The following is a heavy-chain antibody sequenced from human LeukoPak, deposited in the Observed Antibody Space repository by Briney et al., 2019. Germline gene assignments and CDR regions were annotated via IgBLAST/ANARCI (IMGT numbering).Heavy chain of an antibody. D-gene: IGHD2-2*02. CDR1: GGSITSYY. Sequence: PSETLSLTCTVSGGSITSYYWSWIRQPAGKGLEWIGRIHTSGTTHYNPSLKSRVTMSLDTSKNQLSLMLRSVTAADTAVYYCARDREGCSSPSCYMRWFDPWGQGSLVTVSS. CDR3: ARDREGCSSPSCYMRWFDP. CDR2: IHTSGTT. V-gene: IGHV4-4*07. J-gene: IGHJ5*02.